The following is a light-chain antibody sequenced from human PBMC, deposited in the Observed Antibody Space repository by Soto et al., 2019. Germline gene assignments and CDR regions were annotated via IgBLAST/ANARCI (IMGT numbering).Light chain of an antibody. J-gene: IGKJ3*01. Sequence: DIQMTQSPSSLSASVGDRVTITCRASQSISSYLNWYQQKPAKSPKLLIYAASSLQSGVPSRFSGSGSGTDFTLTISSLQPEDFATYYCQQSYSTLFTFGPGTKVHIK. CDR2: AAS. CDR3: QQSYSTLFT. CDR1: QSISSY. V-gene: IGKV1-39*01.